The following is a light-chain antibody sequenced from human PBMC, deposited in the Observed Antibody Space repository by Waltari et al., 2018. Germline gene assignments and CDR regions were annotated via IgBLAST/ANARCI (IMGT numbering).Light chain of an antibody. CDR2: KDT. Sequence: SYELTQPSSVSVSPGQTASIICSGDDMAKKYVRWFQPKPGQAPVLIIYKDTERPSGIPARFSGSTSGTTVTLTITGAQVEDEADYYCLSVADNILVFGGGTKLTVL. CDR3: LSVADNILV. J-gene: IGLJ3*02. V-gene: IGLV3-27*01. CDR1: DMAKKY.